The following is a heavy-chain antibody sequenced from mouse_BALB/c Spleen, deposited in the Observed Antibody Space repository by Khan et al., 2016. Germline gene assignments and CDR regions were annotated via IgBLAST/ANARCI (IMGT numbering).Heavy chain of an antibody. D-gene: IGHD1-1*01. Sequence: EVQLHESGGGLVKPGASLKLSCTATGFGFSRYWMWWVRQEPGNGLEWIGEINPDSCTIIYRATQKEKSIITRDNAKTTLYLQLSKVTSEDTARQSSTSPGYSGTVDDWGQGSSVTVSS. CDR3: TSPGYSGTVDD. J-gene: IGHJ4*01. CDR2: INPDSCTI. CDR1: GFGFSRYW. V-gene: IGHV4-1*02.